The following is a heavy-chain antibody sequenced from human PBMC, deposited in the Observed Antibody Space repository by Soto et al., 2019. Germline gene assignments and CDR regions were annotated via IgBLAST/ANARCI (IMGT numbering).Heavy chain of an antibody. J-gene: IGHJ4*02. CDR3: ARDSWLGRYYFDY. CDR1: GFTFSSDG. V-gene: IGHV3-33*01. Sequence: QVQLVESGGGVVQPGRSLRLSCAASGFTFSSDGMHWVRQAPGKGLEWVAVIWYDGSNKYYADSVKGRFTISRDNSKNTRYLQMNSLRAEDTAVYYCARDSWLGRYYFDYWGQGTLVTVSS. D-gene: IGHD6-19*01. CDR2: IWYDGSNK.